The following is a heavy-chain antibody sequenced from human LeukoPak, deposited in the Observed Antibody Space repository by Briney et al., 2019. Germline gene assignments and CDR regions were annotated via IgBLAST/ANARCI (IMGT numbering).Heavy chain of an antibody. V-gene: IGHV3-33*01. D-gene: IGHD6-19*01. Sequence: GGSLRLSCAASGFTFSSYGMHWVRQAPGKELEWVAVIWYDGSNKYYADSVKGRFTISRDNSKNTLYLQMNSLRAEDTAVYYCARDLKVYSSGWIFDYWGQGTLVTVSS. CDR1: GFTFSSYG. CDR3: ARDLKVYSSGWIFDY. J-gene: IGHJ4*02. CDR2: IWYDGSNK.